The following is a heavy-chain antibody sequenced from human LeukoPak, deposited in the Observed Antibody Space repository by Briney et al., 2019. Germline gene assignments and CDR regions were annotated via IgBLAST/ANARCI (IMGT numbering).Heavy chain of an antibody. CDR1: GYTFTGYY. V-gene: IGHV1-2*02. CDR2: INPNSGGT. J-gene: IGHJ3*02. CDR3: ARGRGRVAGTVKINDAFDI. Sequence: ASVKVSCKASGYTFTGYYMHWVRQAPGQGLEWMGWINPNSGGTNYAQKFQGRVTMTRDTSISTAYMELSRLRSDDTAVYSCARGRGRVAGTVKINDAFDIGGQGTMVTVSS. D-gene: IGHD6-19*01.